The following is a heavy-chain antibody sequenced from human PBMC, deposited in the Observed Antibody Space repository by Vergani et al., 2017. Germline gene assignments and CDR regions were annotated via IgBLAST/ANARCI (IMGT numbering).Heavy chain of an antibody. CDR1: GGTFSSYT. CDR2: IIPILGIA. D-gene: IGHD3-22*01. CDR3: ARGGSYYDRRGYYERPFDY. J-gene: IGHJ4*02. V-gene: IGHV1-69*02. Sequence: QVQLVQSGAEVKKPGSSVKVSCKASGGTFSSYTISWVRQAPGQGLEWMGRIIPILGIANYAQKFQGRVTITADKSTSTAYMELSSLRSEDTAVYYCARGGSYYDRRGYYERPFDYWGQGTLVTVSS.